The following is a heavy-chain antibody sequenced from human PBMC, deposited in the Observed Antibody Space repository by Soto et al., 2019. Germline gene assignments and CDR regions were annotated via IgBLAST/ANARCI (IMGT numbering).Heavy chain of an antibody. CDR1: GYTFTTYA. D-gene: IGHD3-3*01. J-gene: IGHJ4*02. V-gene: IGHV1-3*01. Sequence: ASVKASCKASGYTFTTYAMHWVRQAPGQRLEWMGWINAGNGNTKYSQKFQGRVTITRDTSASTAYMELSSLRSEDTAVYYCARRDYDFWSGPIDFDYWGQGTLVTVSS. CDR2: INAGNGNT. CDR3: ARRDYDFWSGPIDFDY.